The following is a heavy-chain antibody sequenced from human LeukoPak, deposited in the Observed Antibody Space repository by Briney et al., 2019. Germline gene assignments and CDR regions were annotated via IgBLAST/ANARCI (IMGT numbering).Heavy chain of an antibody. CDR1: GGSFSSYY. CDR3: GSLRLVARQCTYN. V-gene: IGHV4-34*01. Sequence: SQTLSLTCAVYGGSFSSYYWSWVRQPPGKGLEWIGDINHSGSTNFNPYLKSQVPISVDTSKNQISQKLRSVTASDTAVFYLGSLRLVARQCTYNWGQGTLVTVSS. CDR2: INHSGST. D-gene: IGHD6-6*01. J-gene: IGHJ4*02.